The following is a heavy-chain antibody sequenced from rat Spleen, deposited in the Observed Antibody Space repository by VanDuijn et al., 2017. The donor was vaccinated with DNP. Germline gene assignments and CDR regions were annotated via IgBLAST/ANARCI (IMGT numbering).Heavy chain of an antibody. CDR2: ISNAGDHT. CDR1: GFIFSNYW. Sequence: EVQLVETGGGLVQPGRSLKLSCVASGFIFSNYWMTWIRQAPGKGLEWVASISNAGDHTYYSDSVKGRFSLSRDNAKSTLYLQMDSLRSEDTATYYCARHNGSPFDYWGQGVMVTVSS. CDR3: ARHNGSPFDY. D-gene: IGHD5-1*01. V-gene: IGHV5-31*01. J-gene: IGHJ2*01.